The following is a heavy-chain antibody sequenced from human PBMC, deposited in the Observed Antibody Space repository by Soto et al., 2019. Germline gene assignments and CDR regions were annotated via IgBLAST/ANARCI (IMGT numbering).Heavy chain of an antibody. Sequence: PSETLSLTCTVSGGSISSYYWTWIRQPPGKGLEWIGYIYYSGSTNYNPSLKSRVTISVDTSKNQFSLTPEDTAVYYCAKLDPSPAAGDYWGQGTLVTVSS. CDR3: AKLDPSPAAGDY. J-gene: IGHJ4*02. CDR2: IYYSGST. CDR1: GGSISSYY. V-gene: IGHV4-59*12. D-gene: IGHD6-13*01.